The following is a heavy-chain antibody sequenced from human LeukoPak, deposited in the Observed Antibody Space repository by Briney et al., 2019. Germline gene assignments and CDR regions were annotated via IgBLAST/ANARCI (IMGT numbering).Heavy chain of an antibody. J-gene: IGHJ4*02. CDR3: GLGPCSSTSCYETFDY. Sequence: GGSLRLSCAASGFTFSSYAMHWVRQAPGKGLEYVSAISSNGGSTYYANPVKGRFTISRDNSKNTLYLQMNSLRAEDTAVYYCGLGPCSSTSCYETFDYWGQGTLVTVSS. V-gene: IGHV3-64*01. D-gene: IGHD2-2*01. CDR1: GFTFSSYA. CDR2: ISSNGGST.